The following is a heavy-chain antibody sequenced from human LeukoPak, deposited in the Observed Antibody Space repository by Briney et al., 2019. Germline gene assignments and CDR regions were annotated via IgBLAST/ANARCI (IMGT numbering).Heavy chain of an antibody. CDR3: ARGPSSRYQNAHYYYYMDV. Sequence: GGSLRLSCAASGFTVSSNYMSWVRQAPGKGLEYVSAISSNGGSTYYANSVKGRFTISRDNSKNTLYLQMGSLRAEDMAVYYCARGPSSRYQNAHYYYYMDVWGKGTTVTVSS. D-gene: IGHD2-2*01. CDR2: ISSNGGST. CDR1: GFTVSSNY. V-gene: IGHV3-64*01. J-gene: IGHJ6*03.